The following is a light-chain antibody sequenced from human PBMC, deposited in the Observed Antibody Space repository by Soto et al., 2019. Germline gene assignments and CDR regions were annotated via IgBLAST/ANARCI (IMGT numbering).Light chain of an antibody. J-gene: IGKJ2*01. CDR3: RQFGGSPLYT. Sequence: EIVLTQSPGTLYVSPGEKAALSCRASQSVTSNYLAWYQQKPGQAPRLLIYGAHNRATGIPDRFSGSGSGTDFTLTISRLEPEDFAVYYCRQFGGSPLYTFGQGTKVDIK. CDR2: GAH. V-gene: IGKV3-20*01. CDR1: QSVTSNY.